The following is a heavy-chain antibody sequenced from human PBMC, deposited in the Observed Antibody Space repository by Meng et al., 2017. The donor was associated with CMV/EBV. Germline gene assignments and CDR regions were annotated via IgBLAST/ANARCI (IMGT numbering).Heavy chain of an antibody. CDR2: IYYSGST. V-gene: IGHV4-30-4*08. D-gene: IGHD1-14*01. CDR3: ARVTSRVAGAFDY. Sequence: VQLQEPGPGLLKPSQPLYVTCIVSGGSISSGYYYWSWIRQPPGKGLEWIGYIYYSGSTYYNPSLKSRVTISVDTSKNQFSLKLSSVTAADTAVYYCARVTSRVAGAFDYWGQGTLVTVSS. J-gene: IGHJ4*02. CDR1: GGSISSGYYY.